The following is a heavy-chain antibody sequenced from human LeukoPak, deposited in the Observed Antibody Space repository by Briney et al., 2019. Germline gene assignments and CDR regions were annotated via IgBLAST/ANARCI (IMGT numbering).Heavy chain of an antibody. CDR1: GGTFSSYA. J-gene: IGHJ6*02. Sequence: SVKVSCKASGGTFSSYAISWVRQAPGQGLEWMGRIIPILGIANYAQKFQGRVTITADKSTSTAYMELSSLRSEDTAVYYCARDSGGYDYVAVGYYYGMDVWGQGTTVTVSS. CDR2: IIPILGIA. V-gene: IGHV1-69*04. CDR3: ARDSGGYDYVAVGYYYGMDV. D-gene: IGHD5-12*01.